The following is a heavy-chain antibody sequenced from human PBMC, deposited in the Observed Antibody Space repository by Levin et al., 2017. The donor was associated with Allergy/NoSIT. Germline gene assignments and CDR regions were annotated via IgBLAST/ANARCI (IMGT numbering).Heavy chain of an antibody. CDR2: IVVGSGNT. CDR3: GVLRLGELSFFDAFDI. J-gene: IGHJ3*02. D-gene: IGHD3-16*02. CDR1: GFTFTSSA. Sequence: SVKVSCKASGFTFTSSAMQWVRQARGQRLEWIGWIVVGSGNTNYAQKFQERVTITRDMSTSTAYMELSSLRSEDTAVYYCGVLRLGELSFFDAFDIWGQGTMVTVSS. V-gene: IGHV1-58*02.